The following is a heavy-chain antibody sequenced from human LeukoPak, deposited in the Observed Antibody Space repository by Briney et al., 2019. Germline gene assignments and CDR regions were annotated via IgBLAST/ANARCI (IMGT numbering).Heavy chain of an antibody. D-gene: IGHD3-16*02. CDR1: GYEFSRYG. J-gene: IGHJ3*02. CDR2: ISAYNGKT. CDR3: AKDSPRDDYVRGSYRYSRRGLDI. V-gene: IGHV1-18*01. Sequence: ASVNVSCKASGYEFSRYGISWVGQAPGQGLEWMGWISAYNGKTKYAEKFQGRLTMTTETSTSTAYMELRSLTSADTAVYYCAKDSPRDDYVRGSYRYSRRGLDIWGQGTLVTASS.